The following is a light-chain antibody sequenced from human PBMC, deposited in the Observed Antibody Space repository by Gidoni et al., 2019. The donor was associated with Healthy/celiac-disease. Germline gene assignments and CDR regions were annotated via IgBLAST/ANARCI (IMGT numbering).Light chain of an antibody. V-gene: IGLV2-23*02. CDR1: SSDVGSYNL. CDR3: CSYAGSSTWV. CDR2: EVS. J-gene: IGLJ3*02. Sequence: QSALTPPASVSGSPGQSITISCTGTSSDVGSYNLVSWYQQHPGKAPKLMIYEVSKRPSGVSNRFSGAKSGNTASLTISGLQAEDEADYYCCSYAGSSTWVFGGGTKLTGL.